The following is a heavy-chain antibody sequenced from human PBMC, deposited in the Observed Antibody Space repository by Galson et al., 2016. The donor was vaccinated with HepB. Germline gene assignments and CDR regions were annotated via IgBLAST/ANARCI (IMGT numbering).Heavy chain of an antibody. J-gene: IGHJ2*01. V-gene: IGHV5-51*01. CDR1: GFTLGNYW. CDR3: ARHIVPPSMPQGGIYWYFDV. CDR2: IHPGDSQT. D-gene: IGHD3-16*02. Sequence: QSGAEVKKPGASLRISCQASGFTLGNYWIAWVRQVPGKGLEWMGIIHPGDSQTRYSPSFQGQVTISADKSSNTAYLQWASLKASDTAIYYCARHIVPPSMPQGGIYWYFDVWGRGTLVTVSS.